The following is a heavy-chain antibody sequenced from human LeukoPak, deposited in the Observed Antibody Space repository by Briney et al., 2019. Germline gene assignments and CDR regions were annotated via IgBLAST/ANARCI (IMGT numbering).Heavy chain of an antibody. V-gene: IGHV4-39*07. D-gene: IGHD5-12*01. J-gene: IGHJ3*01. CDR2: IYYSGST. CDR1: GGTTSSSSYY. Sequence: PSETLSLTCTVSGGTTSSSSYYWGWIRQPPGKGLEWIGSIYYSGSTYYNPSLKSRVTISVDTSKNQFSLKLSSVTAADTAVYYCARDRGTWGQGTMVTVSS. CDR3: ARDRGT.